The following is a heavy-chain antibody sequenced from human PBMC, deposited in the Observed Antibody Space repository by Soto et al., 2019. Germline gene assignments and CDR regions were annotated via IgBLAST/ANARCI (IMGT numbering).Heavy chain of an antibody. J-gene: IGHJ4*02. D-gene: IGHD3-3*01. CDR1: GGTFSSYA. Sequence: EXSVKVSCKASGGTFSSYAISWVRQAPGQGLEWMGGIIPIFGTANYAQKFQGRVTITADESTSKAYMELSSLRSEDTAVYYCARESVEVVIPLGTFDYWGQGTLVTVSS. CDR3: ARESVEVVIPLGTFDY. CDR2: IIPIFGTA. V-gene: IGHV1-69*13.